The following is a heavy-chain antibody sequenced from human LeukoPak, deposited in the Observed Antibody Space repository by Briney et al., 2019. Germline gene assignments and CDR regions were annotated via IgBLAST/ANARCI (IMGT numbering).Heavy chain of an antibody. J-gene: IGHJ4*02. CDR3: AKDGYYYDSSAYYVIYYFDS. Sequence: TGGSLRLPCAASGFTFSSHAMSWVRQAPGKGLEWVSIISGSGGVTYYADSVKGRFTISRDNSKNTLYLQMNSLRAEDTAVYYCAKDGYYYDSSAYYVIYYFDSWGQGTLVTVSS. CDR2: ISGSGGVT. CDR1: GFTFSSHA. D-gene: IGHD3-22*01. V-gene: IGHV3-23*01.